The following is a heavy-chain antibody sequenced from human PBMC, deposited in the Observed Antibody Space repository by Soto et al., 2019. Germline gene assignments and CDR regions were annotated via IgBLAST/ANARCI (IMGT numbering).Heavy chain of an antibody. CDR2: ISGTGDSS. D-gene: IGHD3-10*01. CDR3: AKDKGNYGSGSFSH. J-gene: IGHJ4*02. Sequence: LRLSCAASGFTFGSYAMSWVRQAPGKGLEWVSLISGTGDSSEYANSVKGRFTISRDYSKTTVFLQMNSLRAEDTAVYFCAKDKGNYGSGSFSHWGQGNLVTVSS. CDR1: GFTFGSYA. V-gene: IGHV3-23*01.